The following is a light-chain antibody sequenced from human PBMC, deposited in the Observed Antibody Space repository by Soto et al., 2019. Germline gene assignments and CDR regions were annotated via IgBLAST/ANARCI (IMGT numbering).Light chain of an antibody. Sequence: QSVLTQPASVSGSPGQSITISCTGTSSDIGSYNLVSWYQQHPGKGPKLMIYEYNKRPSGASNRFSGSKSGNTASLTISGLQAEDEADYYCCSYAGDSTWVFGGGTKVTVL. V-gene: IGLV2-23*01. CDR2: EYN. CDR1: SSDIGSYNL. CDR3: CSYAGDSTWV. J-gene: IGLJ3*02.